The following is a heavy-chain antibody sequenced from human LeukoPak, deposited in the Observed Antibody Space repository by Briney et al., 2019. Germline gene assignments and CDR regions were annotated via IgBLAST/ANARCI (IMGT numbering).Heavy chain of an antibody. D-gene: IGHD4-11*01. J-gene: IGHJ4*02. Sequence: GGSLRLSCAASGFTFSSYWMHWVRQAPGKGLEWVAVISYDGSNKYYADSVKGRFTISRDNSKNTLYLQMNSLRAEDTAVYYCARGITVTTMFFDYWGQGTLVTVSS. CDR3: ARGITVTTMFFDY. CDR2: ISYDGSNK. CDR1: GFTFSSYW. V-gene: IGHV3-30-3*01.